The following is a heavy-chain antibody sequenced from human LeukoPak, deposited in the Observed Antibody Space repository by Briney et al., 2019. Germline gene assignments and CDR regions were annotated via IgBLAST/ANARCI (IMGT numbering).Heavy chain of an antibody. Sequence: GGSLRLSCAASGFTFSNYAMSWVRQAPGKGLEWVSGVSGSGHSTVYADSVEGRFTISRDNSKSMMFLQMNSLGAEDTAVYYCAKDLLHGSGSYSWGVFDYWGQGILVTVSS. D-gene: IGHD3-10*01. CDR2: VSGSGHST. CDR1: GFTFSNYA. J-gene: IGHJ4*02. V-gene: IGHV3-23*01. CDR3: AKDLLHGSGSYSWGVFDY.